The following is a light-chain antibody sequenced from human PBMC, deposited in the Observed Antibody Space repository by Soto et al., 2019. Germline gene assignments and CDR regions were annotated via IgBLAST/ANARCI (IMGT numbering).Light chain of an antibody. V-gene: IGLV2-14*01. J-gene: IGLJ2*01. CDR2: DVS. Sequence: QSVLTQPASVSGSPGQSITISCTGTSSDVGGYDYVSWYQQHPGKAPKLMIYDVSNRPSGVSDRFSGSKSGNTASLTISGLQAEDEGDYYCSSCSSSSSVVFGGGTKLTVL. CDR3: SSCSSSSSVV. CDR1: SSDVGGYDY.